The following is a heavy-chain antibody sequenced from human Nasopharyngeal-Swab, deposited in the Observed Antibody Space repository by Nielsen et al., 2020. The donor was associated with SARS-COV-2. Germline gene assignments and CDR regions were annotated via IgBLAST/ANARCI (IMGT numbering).Heavy chain of an antibody. CDR1: GFTFSDYY. CDR3: ASSIAAPRRYFDY. D-gene: IGHD6-6*01. CDR2: IYSGGST. Sequence: GGSLRLSCAASGFTFSDYYMSWIRQAPGKGLEWVSVIYSGGSTYYADSVKGRFTISRDNSKNTLYLQMNSLRAEDTAVYYCASSIAAPRRYFDYWGQGTLVTVSS. J-gene: IGHJ4*02. V-gene: IGHV3-53*01.